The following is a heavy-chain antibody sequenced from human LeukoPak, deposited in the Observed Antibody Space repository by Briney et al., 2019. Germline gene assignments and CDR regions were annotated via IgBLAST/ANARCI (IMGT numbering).Heavy chain of an antibody. D-gene: IGHD6-13*01. J-gene: IGHJ4*02. CDR2: ISYSGTT. CDR3: ARWEYSSSWYNY. Sequence: SETLSLNCTVSGGSISGYYWSWVRQPPGKELEWVGYISYSGTTNCNPSLRSRVTISVGTSKNQVSLTLSSVTAADTAVYYCARWEYSSSWYNYWGQGTLVTVSS. V-gene: IGHV4-59*08. CDR1: GGSISGYY.